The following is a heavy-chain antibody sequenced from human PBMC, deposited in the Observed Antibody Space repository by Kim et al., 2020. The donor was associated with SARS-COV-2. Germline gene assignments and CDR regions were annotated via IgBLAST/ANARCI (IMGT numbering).Heavy chain of an antibody. CDR2: ISSNGGST. V-gene: IGHV3-64D*08. J-gene: IGHJ4*02. Sequence: GGSLRLSCSASGFTFSNYAMHWVRQAPGKGLEYVSTISSNGGSTNYADSVKGRFTMSRDNSKNTLYLQMSSLRAEDTAVYYCVKESQDSSSGWYLNFDYWGQGTLVTVSS. CDR3: VKESQDSSSGWYLNFDY. CDR1: GFTFSNYA. D-gene: IGHD6-19*01.